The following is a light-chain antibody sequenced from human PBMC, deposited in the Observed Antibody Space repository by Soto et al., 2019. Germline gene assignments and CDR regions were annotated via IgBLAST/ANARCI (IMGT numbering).Light chain of an antibody. J-gene: IGKJ1*01. CDR3: LQHNRYPWT. V-gene: IGKV3-15*01. Sequence: EIVMTQSPATLSVSPGERATLSCRASQSVSSNLAWYQQKPGPAPRLLIYGASTRATGIPARFSGSGSGTEFTLTISSLQPEDFATYYCLQHNRYPWTFGQGTKVDIK. CDR2: GAS. CDR1: QSVSSN.